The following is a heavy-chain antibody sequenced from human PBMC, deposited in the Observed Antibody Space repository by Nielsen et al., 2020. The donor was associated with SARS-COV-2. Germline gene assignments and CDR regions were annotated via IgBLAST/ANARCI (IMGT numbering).Heavy chain of an antibody. V-gene: IGHV3-7*01. Sequence: WIRQPPGKGLEWVANIKQDGSEKYYADSVKGRFTISRDNSKNTLYLQMNSLRAEDTAVYYCAKDNYDFWSGYCLRCYYYGMDVWGQGTTVTVSS. CDR3: AKDNYDFWSGYCLRCYYYGMDV. J-gene: IGHJ6*02. D-gene: IGHD3-3*01. CDR2: IKQDGSEK.